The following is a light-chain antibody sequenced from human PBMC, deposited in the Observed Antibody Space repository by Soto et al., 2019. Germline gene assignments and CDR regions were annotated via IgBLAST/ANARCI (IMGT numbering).Light chain of an antibody. CDR3: QQANSFPFT. CDR1: QRINIY. J-gene: IGKJ5*01. V-gene: IGKV1-39*01. Sequence: DIQMTQSPSSLSTSIGDRVTITCRASQRINIYLNWYRQKPGKAPELLIYSASNLQSGVPSRFSGSGSGTDFTLTISSLQPEDFATYYCQQANSFPFTFGQGTRLEIK. CDR2: SAS.